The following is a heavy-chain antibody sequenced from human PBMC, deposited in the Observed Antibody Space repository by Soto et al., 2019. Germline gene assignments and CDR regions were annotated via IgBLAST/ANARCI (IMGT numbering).Heavy chain of an antibody. CDR1: GGTFSSDA. J-gene: IGHJ5*02. CDR2: LIPILGTT. CDR3: ARGWDHYDSSGLLTWFDP. Sequence: QVQLVQSGAEVRKPGSSVKVSCKASGGTFSSDAVSWVRQAPGQGLEWMGGLIPILGTTHYAQKFQGRVTITADESTNTAYMELSSLRSEDTAVYYCARGWDHYDSSGLLTWFDPWGQGTLVTVSS. D-gene: IGHD3-22*01. V-gene: IGHV1-69*01.